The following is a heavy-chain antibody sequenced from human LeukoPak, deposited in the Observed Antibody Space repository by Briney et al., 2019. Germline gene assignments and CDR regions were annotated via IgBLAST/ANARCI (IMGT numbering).Heavy chain of an antibody. CDR2: ISSNGGST. V-gene: IGHV3-64*04. J-gene: IGHJ4*02. Sequence: EPGGSLRLSCSASGFTFSSYAMHWVRQAPGKGLEYVSAISSNGGSTYYADSVKGRFTISRDNYKSTLYLQMNNLRTDDTAVYFCARGRDYGNSWGQGTQVTVSS. D-gene: IGHD4-17*01. CDR3: ARGRDYGNS. CDR1: GFTFSSYA.